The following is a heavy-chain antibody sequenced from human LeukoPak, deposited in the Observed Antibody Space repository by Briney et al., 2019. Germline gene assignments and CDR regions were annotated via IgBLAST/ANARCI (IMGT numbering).Heavy chain of an antibody. CDR3: ARQGVVFPTDYYYMDV. CDR1: GYTFTSYD. J-gene: IGHJ6*03. Sequence: ASVTVSCKASGYTFTSYDINWVRQAPGHGLQWMGWMNPNSGNTGYAQKFQGRVTITRNISISTAYMELSSLRSEDTAVYYCARQGVVFPTDYYYMDVWGKGTTVTVSS. V-gene: IGHV1-8*03. D-gene: IGHD3-3*01. CDR2: MNPNSGNT.